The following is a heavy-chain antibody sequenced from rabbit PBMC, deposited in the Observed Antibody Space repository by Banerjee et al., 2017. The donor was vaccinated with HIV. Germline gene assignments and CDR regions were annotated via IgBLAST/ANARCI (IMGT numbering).Heavy chain of an antibody. CDR2: IYTANRVT. CDR3: ARGGGGVGDGYGL. CDR1: GFTISSNY. J-gene: IGHJ4*01. D-gene: IGHD6-1*01. V-gene: IGHV1S7*01. Sequence: QQLEESGGGLVKPEGSLTLTCRASGFTISSNYWMRWVRQAPEKGLEWIGCIYTANRVTYYASWVNGRFSISSDNAQNTLYLQLNSLTAADTATYFCARGGGGVGDGYGLWGPGTLVTVS.